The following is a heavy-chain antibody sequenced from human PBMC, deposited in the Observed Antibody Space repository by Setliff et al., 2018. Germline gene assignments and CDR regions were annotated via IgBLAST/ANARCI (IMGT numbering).Heavy chain of an antibody. CDR1: GGSISSYY. D-gene: IGHD3-3*01. CDR3: ARRATYYNFWSGYYDY. V-gene: IGHV4-59*12. Sequence: SETLSLTCTVSGGSISSYYWSWIRQPPGKRLEWIGYIYYSGSTNYNPSLESRVTISVDTSKNQFSLKLSSVTAADTAVYYCARRATYYNFWSGYYDYWGQGTLVTVSS. CDR2: IYYSGST. J-gene: IGHJ4*02.